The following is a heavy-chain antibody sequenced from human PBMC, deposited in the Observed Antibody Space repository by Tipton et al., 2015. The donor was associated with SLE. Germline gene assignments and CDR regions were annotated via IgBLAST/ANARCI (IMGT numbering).Heavy chain of an antibody. J-gene: IGHJ4*02. CDR1: GFSLSDSY. Sequence: LTCAASGFSLSDSYMTWIRQAPGKGLQWVSYIGGSGPYINYADSVKGRFTISRDNAKKSLYLQMNSLRAEDTAVYYCARGFLGMKAAQYYFDYWGQGTLVTVSS. D-gene: IGHD6-25*01. CDR2: IGGSGPYI. V-gene: IGHV3-11*04. CDR3: ARGFLGMKAAQYYFDY.